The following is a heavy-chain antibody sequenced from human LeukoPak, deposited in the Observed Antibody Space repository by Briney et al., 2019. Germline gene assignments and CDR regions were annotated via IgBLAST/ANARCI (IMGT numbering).Heavy chain of an antibody. CDR2: IWYDGTNK. CDR3: AKQSYYYYDSSGYYGYYFDY. Sequence: GRSLRLSCAASGFTFSSYGMHWVRQAPAKGLEWVAVIWYDGTNKYYADSMKGRFTISRDNSKNTLYLQMNSLRAEDTAVYYCAKQSYYYYDSSGYYGYYFDYWGQGTLVTVSS. V-gene: IGHV3-33*06. D-gene: IGHD3-22*01. J-gene: IGHJ4*02. CDR1: GFTFSSYG.